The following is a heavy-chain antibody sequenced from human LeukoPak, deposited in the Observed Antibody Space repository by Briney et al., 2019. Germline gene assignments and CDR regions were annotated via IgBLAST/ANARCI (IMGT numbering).Heavy chain of an antibody. CDR3: ARDRGCTTSSCYRTGLRWFDP. CDR2: INPKDGST. Sequence: ASVKVSCKTSGDSFTTYYFHWVRQAPGQGLEWVATINPKDGSTDFAENFRGRVTLTRDTSTTTLYMDLHSLESADTAVYYCARDRGCTTSSCYRTGLRWFDPWGQGTLVIVSS. D-gene: IGHD2-2*01. CDR1: GDSFTTYY. V-gene: IGHV1-46*01. J-gene: IGHJ5*02.